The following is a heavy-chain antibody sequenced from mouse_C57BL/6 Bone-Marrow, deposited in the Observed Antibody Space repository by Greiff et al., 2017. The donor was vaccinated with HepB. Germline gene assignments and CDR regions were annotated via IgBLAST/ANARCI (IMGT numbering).Heavy chain of an antibody. CDR2: IDPETGGT. V-gene: IGHV1-15*01. D-gene: IGHD1-1*01. CDR3: TEAYYSGSWFAY. Sequence: VQLQQSGAELVRPGASVTLSCKASGYTFTDYDMHWVKQTPVHGLEWIGAIDPETGGTAYNQKFKGKDILTADKSSSTAYMKLRSLTSEDSAVYYWTEAYYSGSWFAYWGQGTLVTVSA. CDR1: GYTFTDYD. J-gene: IGHJ3*01.